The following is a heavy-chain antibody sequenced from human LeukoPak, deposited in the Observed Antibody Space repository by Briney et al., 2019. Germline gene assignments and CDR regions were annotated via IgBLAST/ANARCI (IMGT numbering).Heavy chain of an antibody. CDR3: AKDVVGQQWPENY. V-gene: IGHV3-23*01. CDR2: ITGSGDYT. CDR1: RFTFSNYA. D-gene: IGHD6-19*01. Sequence: GGSLRLSCAASRFTFSNYAMGWVRQGPGKGLEWVSAITGSGDYTDYADSVKGRFTISRDNSKNTLYLQMNSLRAEDTAVYFCAKDVVGQQWPENYWGQGTLVTVSS. J-gene: IGHJ4*02.